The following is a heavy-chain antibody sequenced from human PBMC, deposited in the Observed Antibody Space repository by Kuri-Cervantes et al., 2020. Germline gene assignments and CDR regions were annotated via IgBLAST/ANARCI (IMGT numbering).Heavy chain of an antibody. CDR1: GGSISSYY. V-gene: IGHV4-59*05. D-gene: IGHD3-10*01. Sequence: SETLSLTCTVSGGSISSYYWSWIRQPPGKGLEWIGSIYYSGSTYYNPSLKSRVTISVDTSKNQFSLKLSSVTAADTAVYYCARLGVELWFGEPRPNWFDPWGQGTRVTVSS. CDR2: IYYSGST. J-gene: IGHJ5*02. CDR3: ARLGVELWFGEPRPNWFDP.